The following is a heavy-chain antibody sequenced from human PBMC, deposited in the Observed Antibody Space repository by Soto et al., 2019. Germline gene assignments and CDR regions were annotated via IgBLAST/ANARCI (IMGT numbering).Heavy chain of an antibody. Sequence: GGSLRLSCAASGFTFSSYGMHWVRQAPGKGLEWVAVIWYDGSNKYYADSVKGRFTISRDNSKNTLYLQMNSLRAEDTAVYYCARADDYGDPFDIWGQGTMVTVSS. J-gene: IGHJ3*02. CDR2: IWYDGSNK. CDR1: GFTFSSYG. V-gene: IGHV3-33*01. CDR3: ARADDYGDPFDI. D-gene: IGHD4-17*01.